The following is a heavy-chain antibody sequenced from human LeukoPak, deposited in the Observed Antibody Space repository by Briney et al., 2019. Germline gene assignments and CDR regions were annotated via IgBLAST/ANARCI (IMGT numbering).Heavy chain of an antibody. V-gene: IGHV4-39*01. Sequence: KPLETLSLTCSVSGASVTSGGFYWGWLRHPPGKGREWIVTVYYTGSTYYNPSLKSRVTISIDTSKNQFSLRLTSVTTTDTAIYHCARHSCSGSLSRPFDPWGRGTLVTVSS. CDR2: VYYTGST. D-gene: IGHD3-10*02. J-gene: IGHJ5*02. CDR3: ARHSCSGSLSRPFDP. CDR1: GASVTSGGFY.